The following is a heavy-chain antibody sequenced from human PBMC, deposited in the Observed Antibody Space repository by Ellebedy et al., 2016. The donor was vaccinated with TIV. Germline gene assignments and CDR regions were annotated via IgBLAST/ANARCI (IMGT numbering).Heavy chain of an antibody. CDR3: TKDGPGGRWEGNGMDV. D-gene: IGHD1-26*01. CDR2: ISDSGAKT. Sequence: GESLKISXAASGFPFSAYAMNWVRQAPGKGLEWVSTISDSGAKTYYADSVKGRFTIARDNSKNTLYLQMNSLRAEDTAVYYCTKDGPGGRWEGNGMDVWGQGSTVTVS. CDR1: GFPFSAYA. V-gene: IGHV3-23*01. J-gene: IGHJ6*02.